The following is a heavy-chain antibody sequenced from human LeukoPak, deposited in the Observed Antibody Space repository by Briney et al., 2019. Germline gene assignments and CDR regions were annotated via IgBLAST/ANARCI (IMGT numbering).Heavy chain of an antibody. CDR3: ARDVEYSSTWGLQH. J-gene: IGHJ1*01. CDR1: GYTFTGYY. CDR2: INPNSGGT. D-gene: IGHD6-6*01. V-gene: IGHV1-2*02. Sequence: ASVKVSCKASGYTFTGYYMHWVRQAPGQGLEWMGWINPNSGGTNYAQKFQGRVTVTRDTSTSTVYLEVKSLRSGDTAVYYCARDVEYSSTWGLQHWGQGTLVTVSS.